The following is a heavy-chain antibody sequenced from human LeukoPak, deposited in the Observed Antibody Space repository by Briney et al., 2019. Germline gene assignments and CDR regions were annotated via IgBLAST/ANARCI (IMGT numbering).Heavy chain of an antibody. Sequence: GGSLRLSCAASGFTFSNYEMNWVRQAPGKGLEWVSRINSDGSSTSYADSVKGRFTISRDNAKNSLYLQMNSLRVEDTAVYYCAKGHGDASGYYYFDSWGQGTLVTVST. D-gene: IGHD3-22*01. CDR3: AKGHGDASGYYYFDS. V-gene: IGHV3-74*01. CDR2: INSDGSST. CDR1: GFTFSNYE. J-gene: IGHJ4*02.